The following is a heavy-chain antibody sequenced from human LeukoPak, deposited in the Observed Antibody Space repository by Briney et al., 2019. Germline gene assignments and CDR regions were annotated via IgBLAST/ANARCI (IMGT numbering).Heavy chain of an antibody. Sequence: PSETLSLTCTVSDGSITNYDWSWVRQAPGKGLEWVSAISGSGGSTYYADSVKGRFTISRDNSKNTLYLQMNSLRAEDTAVYYCAKDVRGSSWYGYYFDYWGQGTLVTVSS. J-gene: IGHJ4*02. CDR2: ISGSGGST. D-gene: IGHD6-13*01. CDR3: AKDVRGSSWYGYYFDY. CDR1: DGSITNYD. V-gene: IGHV3-23*01.